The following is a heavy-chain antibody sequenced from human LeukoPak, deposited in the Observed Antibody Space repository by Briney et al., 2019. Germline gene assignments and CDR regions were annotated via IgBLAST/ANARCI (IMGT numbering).Heavy chain of an antibody. D-gene: IGHD3-22*01. V-gene: IGHV3-9*03. CDR3: AKDGDSSLYGAFDI. Sequence: GRSLRLSCATSGFTFGDYAMHWVRQVPGKGLEWVSSITWNSRILGYADSVKGRFTISRDNAKNSLYLQMNSLRVEDMALYYCAKDGDSSLYGAFDIWGQGTMVTASS. J-gene: IGHJ3*02. CDR1: GFTFGDYA. CDR2: ITWNSRIL.